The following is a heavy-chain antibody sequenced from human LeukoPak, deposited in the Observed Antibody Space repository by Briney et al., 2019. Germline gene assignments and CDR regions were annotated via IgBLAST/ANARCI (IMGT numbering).Heavy chain of an antibody. CDR2: IIPIFGTA. CDR3: ASSGILTGYYSRDYYYYMDV. V-gene: IGHV1-69*05. Sequence: ASVKVSCKASVGTFSSYAISWVRQAPGQGLEWMGGIIPIFGTANYAQKFQGRVTITTDESTSTAYMELSSLRSEDTAVYYCASSGILTGYYSRDYYYYMDVWGKGTTVTVSS. CDR1: VGTFSSYA. D-gene: IGHD3-9*01. J-gene: IGHJ6*03.